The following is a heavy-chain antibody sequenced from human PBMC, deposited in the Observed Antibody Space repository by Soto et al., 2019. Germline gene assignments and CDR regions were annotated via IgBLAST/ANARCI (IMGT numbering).Heavy chain of an antibody. Sequence: SVKVSCKASGGTFSNSAISWVRQAPGQGLEWMGGIMPIFRTPDYAQKFQGRVTITADESTSTAYMELSGLRSDDTAVYYCARDKDRQQLGGNYYYGMDVWGQGTTVTVSS. V-gene: IGHV1-69*13. D-gene: IGHD3-3*02. CDR1: GGTFSNSA. CDR3: ARDKDRQQLGGNYYYGMDV. J-gene: IGHJ6*02. CDR2: IMPIFRTP.